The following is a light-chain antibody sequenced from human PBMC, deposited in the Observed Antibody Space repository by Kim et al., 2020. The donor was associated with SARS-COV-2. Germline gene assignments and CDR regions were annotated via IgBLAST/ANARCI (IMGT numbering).Light chain of an antibody. V-gene: IGKV3-15*01. J-gene: IGKJ2*01. CDR1: QSVSNS. Sequence: EIVMTQSPATLSVSPGERATLSCRASQSVSNSLAWYQQKPGQAPRLLIYGASTRATGIPARFSGSGSGTEFTLTISSLQSEDFAVYYCQHYNNWPYTFGQGTKLEI. CDR3: QHYNNWPYT. CDR2: GAS.